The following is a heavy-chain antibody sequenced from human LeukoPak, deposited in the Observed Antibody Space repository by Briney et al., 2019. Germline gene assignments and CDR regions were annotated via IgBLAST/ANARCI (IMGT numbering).Heavy chain of an antibody. CDR2: INHSGST. CDR1: GGSFSGYY. V-gene: IGHV4-34*01. CDR3: ARVVDFYDILTGYYNRRNWFDP. D-gene: IGHD3-9*01. Sequence: SQTLSLTCAVYGGSFSGYYWSWIRQPPGKGLEWIGEINHSGSTNYNPSLKSRVTISVDTSKNQFSLKLSSVTAADTAVYYCARVVDFYDILTGYYNRRNWFDPWGQGTLVTVSS. J-gene: IGHJ5*02.